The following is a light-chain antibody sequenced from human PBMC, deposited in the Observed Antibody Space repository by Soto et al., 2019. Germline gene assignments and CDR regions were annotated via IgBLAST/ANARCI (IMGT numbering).Light chain of an antibody. CDR2: GAS. CDR1: QSVSSSY. CDR3: QQYGSSPPYT. J-gene: IGKJ2*01. V-gene: IGKV3-20*01. Sequence: EIVLTQSPGTLSLSPGERATLSCRASQSVSSSYLAWYQQKPGQAPRLLIYGASSRATGIPDRFSGSGSGTEVTPTISSLEDEDVAVYYCQQYGSSPPYTFGQGTQLEI.